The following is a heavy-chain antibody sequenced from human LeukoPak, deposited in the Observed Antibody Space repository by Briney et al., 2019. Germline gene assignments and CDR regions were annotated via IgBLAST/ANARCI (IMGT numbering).Heavy chain of an antibody. CDR3: ARELGEHAFGY. J-gene: IGHJ4*02. Sequence: GASVKVSCKAKGYTFIDYYMHWVRQAPGQGLEWMGWVNPGTGATYYQQKFQGRVTMTRDTSISTAYMELSRLKSDDTAVYYCARELGEHAFGYWGQGTLVTVSS. CDR2: VNPGTGAT. V-gene: IGHV1-2*02. CDR1: GYTFIDYY. D-gene: IGHD3-16*01.